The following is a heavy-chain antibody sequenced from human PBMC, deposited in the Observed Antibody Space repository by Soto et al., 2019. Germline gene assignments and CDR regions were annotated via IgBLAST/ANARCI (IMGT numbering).Heavy chain of an antibody. CDR2: ISWDGGST. V-gene: IGHV3-43*01. Sequence: PGGSLRLSCAASGFTFDDYTMHWVRQAPGKGLEWVSLISWDGGSTYYADSVKGRFTISRDNSKNSLYLQMNSLRTEDTALYYCAKDNSRLTRNYYYYYGMDVWGQGTTVTVSS. CDR1: GFTFDDYT. CDR3: AKDNSRLTRNYYYYYGMDV. D-gene: IGHD6-25*01. J-gene: IGHJ6*02.